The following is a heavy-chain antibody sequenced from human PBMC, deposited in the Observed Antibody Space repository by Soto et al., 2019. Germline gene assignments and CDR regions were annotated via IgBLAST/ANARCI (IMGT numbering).Heavy chain of an antibody. D-gene: IGHD3-22*01. CDR1: GGSISSYY. Sequence: SETLSLTCTVSGGSISSYYWSWIRQPPGKGLEWIGYVYYSGSTNYNPSLKSRVTISVDTSKNQFSLKLSSVTAADTAVYYCARETYYYDSSGYSNWFDPWGQGTLVT. J-gene: IGHJ5*02. V-gene: IGHV4-59*01. CDR3: ARETYYYDSSGYSNWFDP. CDR2: VYYSGST.